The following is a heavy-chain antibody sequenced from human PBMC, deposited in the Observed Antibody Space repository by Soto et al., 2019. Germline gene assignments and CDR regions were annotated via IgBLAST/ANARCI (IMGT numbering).Heavy chain of an antibody. CDR3: ARRGSGSYSDD. J-gene: IGHJ4*02. CDR2: IYYSGST. D-gene: IGHD3-10*01. CDR1: GGSISSSSYY. Sequence: SETLSLTCTVSGGSISSSSYYWGWIRQPPGKGLEWIGSIYYSGSTYYNPSLESRVTISVDTSKNQFSLKLSSVTAADTAVYYCARRGSGSYSDDWGQGTLVTVSS. V-gene: IGHV4-39*01.